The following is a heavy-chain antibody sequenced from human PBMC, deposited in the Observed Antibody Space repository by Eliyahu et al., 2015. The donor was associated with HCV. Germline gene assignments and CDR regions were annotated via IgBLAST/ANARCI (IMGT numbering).Heavy chain of an antibody. V-gene: IGHV3-15*01. CDR3: TIPQSSGFPY. CDR2: IKSKXDGGTT. Sequence: EVQLVESGGGLVKPGGSLRLSCAASGFTXSHAWMSWVRQAPGKGLEWVGRIKSKXDGGTTDYAAPVKARFSISRDDSKNTLYLQMNSLKTEDTAVYYCTIPQSSGFPYWGQGTLVTVSS. CDR1: GFTXSHAW. J-gene: IGHJ4*02. D-gene: IGHD3-22*01.